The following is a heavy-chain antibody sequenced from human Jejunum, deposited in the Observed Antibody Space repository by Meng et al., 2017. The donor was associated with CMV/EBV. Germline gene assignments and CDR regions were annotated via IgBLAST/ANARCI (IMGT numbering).Heavy chain of an antibody. J-gene: IGHJ4*01. V-gene: IGHV4-31*02. D-gene: IGHD6-19*01. Sequence: VSITSGGSYWTWIRQRPGKGLEWIGYIYLTGSTSYNPSLKSRVSISMDTSKNQFSLTLSSLTAADTAVYYCARPNFGSGWYVGYFDYWGQGTLVTVSS. CDR1: VSITSGGSY. CDR2: IYLTGST. CDR3: ARPNFGSGWYVGYFDY.